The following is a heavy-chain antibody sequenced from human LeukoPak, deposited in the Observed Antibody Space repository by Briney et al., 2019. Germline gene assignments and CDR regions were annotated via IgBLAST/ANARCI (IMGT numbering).Heavy chain of an antibody. CDR2: ISSSSSYI. J-gene: IGHJ4*02. CDR3: AREPYYYDSSGYSEDY. Sequence: PGGSLRLSCAASGFTFSSYSMNWVRQAPGKGLEWVSSISSSSSYIYYADSVKGRFTISRDNAKNSLYLQMNSLRAEDTAVYYCAREPYYYDSSGYSEDYWGQGTLVTVSS. V-gene: IGHV3-21*01. D-gene: IGHD3-22*01. CDR1: GFTFSSYS.